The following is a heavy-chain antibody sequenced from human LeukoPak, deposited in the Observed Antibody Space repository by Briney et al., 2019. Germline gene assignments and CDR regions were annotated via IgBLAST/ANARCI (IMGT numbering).Heavy chain of an antibody. Sequence: GASVKVSCKASGYTFTGYYIHWVRQAPGQGLEWMGWINPNSGATNYAQKFQGRVTMTRDTSISTAYMELSRLRSDDTAVYYCARSPLLGYCSGGSCNWFDPWGQGTLVTVSS. CDR2: INPNSGAT. CDR3: ARSPLLGYCSGGSCNWFDP. CDR1: GYTFTGYY. D-gene: IGHD2-15*01. J-gene: IGHJ5*02. V-gene: IGHV1-2*02.